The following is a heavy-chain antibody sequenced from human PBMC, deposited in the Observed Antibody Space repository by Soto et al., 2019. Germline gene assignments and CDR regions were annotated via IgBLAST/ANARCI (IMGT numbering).Heavy chain of an antibody. CDR2: LSRSGNTI. J-gene: IGHJ3*02. D-gene: IGHD6-19*01. CDR1: GSTLGDYE. CDR3: VRSSGWYEADAFDI. Sequence: QVQLVESGGGLFQPGGSLRLSCAASGSTLGDYEMSWIRQAPGKGLEWVSFLSRSGNTIYYADSVKGRFSISRDNAKNSVFLQMKRLRVEDTAAYFCVRSSGWYEADAFDIWGQGTVVTVSA. V-gene: IGHV3-11*01.